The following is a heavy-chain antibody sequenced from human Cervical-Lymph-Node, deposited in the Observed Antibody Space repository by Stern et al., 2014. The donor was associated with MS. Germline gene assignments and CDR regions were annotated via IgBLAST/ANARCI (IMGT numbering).Heavy chain of an antibody. Sequence: EVQLVESGGGLVQPGGSLRLSCAASGFTFDSYDMYWVRQAPGRGLQWVSSISGSGDSTYYADSVRGRFTVSRDNSKNTVYLQMNSLRAEDTAVYYCATVTWCGDYRVWGQGTLVTVSS. CDR3: ATVTWCGDYRV. CDR2: ISGSGDST. CDR1: GFTFDSYD. V-gene: IGHV3-23*04. D-gene: IGHD4-17*01. J-gene: IGHJ4*02.